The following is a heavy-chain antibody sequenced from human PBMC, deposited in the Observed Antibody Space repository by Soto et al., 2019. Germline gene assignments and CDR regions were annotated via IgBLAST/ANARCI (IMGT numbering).Heavy chain of an antibody. J-gene: IGHJ6*02. D-gene: IGHD4-17*01. Sequence: GSLRLSCAASGFTFSSYAMSWFRQSPGKGLEWVSAISGTAGSTYYADSVKGRFTISRDNSRNTLYLQMNSLRAEDTAVYYCAKAWYGDNYSSYAMQVWGRATTLTRSS. CDR3: AKAWYGDNYSSYAMQV. CDR1: GFTFSSYA. CDR2: ISGTAGST. V-gene: IGHV3-23*01.